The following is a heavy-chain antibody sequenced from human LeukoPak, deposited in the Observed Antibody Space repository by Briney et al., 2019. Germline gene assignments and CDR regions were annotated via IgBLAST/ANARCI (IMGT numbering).Heavy chain of an antibody. CDR3: AKVGGSYSDY. Sequence: VKISCKVSGYTFTDYYMHCVQQAPGKGLEWMGLVDPEDGETIYAEKFQGRVTITADTSTDTAYMELSSLRSEDTAVYYCAKVGGSYSDYWGQGTLVTVSS. CDR1: GYTFTDYY. J-gene: IGHJ4*02. D-gene: IGHD1-26*01. CDR2: VDPEDGET. V-gene: IGHV1-69-2*01.